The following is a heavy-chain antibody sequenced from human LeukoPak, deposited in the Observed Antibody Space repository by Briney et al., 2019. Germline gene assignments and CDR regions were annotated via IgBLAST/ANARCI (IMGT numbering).Heavy chain of an antibody. Sequence: SETLSLTCTVSGGSISSGDYYWSWLRQAPGKGLEWIGYIYYSGETNYNPSLSGRVAISMDTSKNQFSLKLSSVTAADTAVYYCASPRTPYYFNYWGQGTLVTVSS. V-gene: IGHV4-30-4*01. CDR1: GGSISSGDYY. D-gene: IGHD2-15*01. CDR2: IYYSGET. CDR3: ASPRTPYYFNY. J-gene: IGHJ4*02.